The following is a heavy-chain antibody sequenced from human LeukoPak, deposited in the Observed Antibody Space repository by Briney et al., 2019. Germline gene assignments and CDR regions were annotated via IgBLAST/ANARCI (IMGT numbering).Heavy chain of an antibody. J-gene: IGHJ5*02. CDR2: IHYSGST. V-gene: IGHV4-30-4*01. CDR1: GASITSDDYY. Sequence: PSETLSLTCSVSGASITSDDYYWRWLRQPPGTGVEWIGYIHYSGSTVYNPSLKSRVTISVDTSKNQFSLRLSSVAVADTAVYYCAREGRDFWSGSRGWFDPWGQGTLVTVSS. CDR3: AREGRDFWSGSRGWFDP. D-gene: IGHD3-3*01.